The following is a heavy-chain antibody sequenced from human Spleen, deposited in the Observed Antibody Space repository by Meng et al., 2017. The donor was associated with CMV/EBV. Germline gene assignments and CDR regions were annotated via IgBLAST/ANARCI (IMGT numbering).Heavy chain of an antibody. CDR1: GFTFSDYY. J-gene: IGHJ4*02. Sequence: GGSLRLSCAASGFTFSDYYMSWIRQAPGKGLEWVSYISGSGSTTYYADSVRGRFTSSRDNAKNSLYLQMNSLRVEDTAVYYCAREHFNGGYTSAWKHWGQGTLVTVSS. V-gene: IGHV3-11*01. D-gene: IGHD6-25*01. CDR3: AREHFNGGYTSAWKH. CDR2: ISGSGSTT.